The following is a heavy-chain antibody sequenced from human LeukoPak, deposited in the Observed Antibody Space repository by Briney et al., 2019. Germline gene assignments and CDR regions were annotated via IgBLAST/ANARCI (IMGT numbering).Heavy chain of an antibody. J-gene: IGHJ4*02. CDR1: GFTFSSYA. CDR3: ARAQLGYGGNTYFDY. Sequence: GGSLRLSCAASGFTFSSYAMHWVRQAPGKGLEWVAVISYDGSNKYYADSVKGRFTISRDNSKNTLYLQMNSLRAEDTAVYFCARAQLGYGGNTYFDYWGQGTLVTVSS. CDR2: ISYDGSNK. V-gene: IGHV3-30-3*01. D-gene: IGHD4-23*01.